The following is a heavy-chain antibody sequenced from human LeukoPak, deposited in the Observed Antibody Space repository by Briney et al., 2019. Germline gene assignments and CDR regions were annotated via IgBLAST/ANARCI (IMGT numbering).Heavy chain of an antibody. CDR1: GFIVSSNY. CDR2: IYTGGST. CDR3: ARARIIAAAGTLDAFDI. Sequence: GGSLRLSCVASGFIVSSNYMSWVRQAPGKGLEWVSDIYTGGSTYYADSVKGRFTISRDISKNTLFLQMNSLRVEDTAMYYCARARIIAAAGTLDAFDIWGQGTMDTVSS. J-gene: IGHJ3*02. V-gene: IGHV3-53*01. D-gene: IGHD6-13*01.